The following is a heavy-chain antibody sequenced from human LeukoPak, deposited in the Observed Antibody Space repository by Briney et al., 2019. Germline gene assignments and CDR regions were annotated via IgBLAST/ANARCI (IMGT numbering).Heavy chain of an antibody. Sequence: SETLSLTCTVSGGSISSGDYYWSWIRQPPGKGLEWIGYIYYSGSTYYNPSLKSRVTISVDTSKNQFSLKLSFVTAADTAVYYCAREKDSSGYYYAGYFDYWGQGTLVTVSS. CDR3: AREKDSSGYYYAGYFDY. D-gene: IGHD3-22*01. CDR1: GGSISSGDYY. CDR2: IYYSGST. J-gene: IGHJ4*02. V-gene: IGHV4-30-4*01.